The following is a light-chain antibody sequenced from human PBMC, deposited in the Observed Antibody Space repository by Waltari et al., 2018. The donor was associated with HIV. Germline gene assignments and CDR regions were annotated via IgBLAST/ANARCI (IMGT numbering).Light chain of an antibody. Sequence: SSELTQDPAVSVTVGQTVRITWQGDSLRHDYETLYQRKPGQAPLLVLQSNDKRPSAIPDRFSGSSSGNTVALAISGAQAEDEGDFYCSSRDSSGNHLRLVFGGGTTLTVL. J-gene: IGLJ3*02. CDR2: SND. CDR1: SLRHDY. V-gene: IGLV3-19*01. CDR3: SSRDSSGNHLRLV.